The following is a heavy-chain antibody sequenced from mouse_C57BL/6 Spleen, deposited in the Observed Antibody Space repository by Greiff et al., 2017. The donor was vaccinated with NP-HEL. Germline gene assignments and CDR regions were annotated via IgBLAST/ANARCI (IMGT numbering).Heavy chain of an antibody. Sequence: QVQLQQPGAELVMPGASVKLSCKASGYTFTSYWMHWVKQRPGQGLEWIGEIDPSDSYTNYNQKFKGKSTLTVDKSSSTAYMQLSSLTSEDSAVYYCALYDPWFAYWGQGTLVTVSA. CDR2: IDPSDSYT. D-gene: IGHD2-3*01. V-gene: IGHV1-69*01. CDR1: GYTFTSYW. J-gene: IGHJ3*01. CDR3: ALYDPWFAY.